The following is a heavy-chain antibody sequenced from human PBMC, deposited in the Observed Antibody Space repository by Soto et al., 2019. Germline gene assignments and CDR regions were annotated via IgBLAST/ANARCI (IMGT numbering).Heavy chain of an antibody. CDR1: GFTFSSYG. D-gene: IGHD5-12*01. CDR2: ISYDGSNK. CDR3: AKDFGYSGPYYFDY. V-gene: IGHV3-30*18. J-gene: IGHJ4*02. Sequence: GGSLRLSCAASGFTFSSYGMHWVRQAPGKGLEWVAVISYDGSNKYYADSVKGRFTISRDNSKNTLYLQMNSLRAEDTAVYYCAKDFGYSGPYYFDYWGQGTLVTVSS.